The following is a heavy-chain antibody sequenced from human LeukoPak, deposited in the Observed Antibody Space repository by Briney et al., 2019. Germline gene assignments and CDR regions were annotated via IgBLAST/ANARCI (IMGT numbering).Heavy chain of an antibody. D-gene: IGHD2-15*01. Sequence: ASVKVSCKASGGTFSSCAISWVRQAPGQGLEWMGRIIPILGIANYAQKFQGRVTITADKSTSTAYMELSSLRAEDTAVYYCARGVLGGRSGFDYWGQGTLVTVSS. CDR1: GGTFSSCA. J-gene: IGHJ4*02. CDR3: ARGVLGGRSGFDY. CDR2: IIPILGIA. V-gene: IGHV1-69*04.